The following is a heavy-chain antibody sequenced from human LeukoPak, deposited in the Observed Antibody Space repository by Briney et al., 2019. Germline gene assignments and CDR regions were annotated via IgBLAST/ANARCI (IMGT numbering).Heavy chain of an antibody. J-gene: IGHJ4*02. D-gene: IGHD6-13*01. CDR1: GFSFSTYA. CDR2: IWSDASNQ. V-gene: IGHV3-33*01. Sequence: GTSLRLSCATSGFSFSTYAMHWVRQAPGKGLDWVAMIWSDASNQYYADSVKGRFTISRDNSKNTLYLQLNSLRAEDTAVYYCATERDSSWTFDSWGQGTLVTVSS. CDR3: ATERDSSWTFDS.